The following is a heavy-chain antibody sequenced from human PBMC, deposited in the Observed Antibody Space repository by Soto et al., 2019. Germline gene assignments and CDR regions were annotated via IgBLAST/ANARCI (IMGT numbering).Heavy chain of an antibody. CDR3: AKDRGRIADNYFDP. J-gene: IGHJ5*02. CDR2: ISYDGSDK. Sequence: QVQLVESGGGVVQPGRSLRLSCAASGFTFSNYGMHWVHQAPGKGLEWVAVISYDGSDKYYVDSVKGRFTISRDSFKNTLYLQMNSLRAEDTAVYYCAKDRGRIADNYFDPWGQGTLVTVSS. V-gene: IGHV3-30*18. CDR1: GFTFSNYG. D-gene: IGHD6-13*01.